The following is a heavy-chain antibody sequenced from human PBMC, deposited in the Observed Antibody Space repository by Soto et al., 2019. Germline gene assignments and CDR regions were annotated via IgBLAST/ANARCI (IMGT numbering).Heavy chain of an antibody. CDR1: GGSISTYH. Sequence: SETLSLTCTVSGGSISTYHWSWIRQHPGKGLEWIGYIYYSGSTYYNPSLKSRVTISVDTSKNQFSLKLSSVTAADTAVYYCAGLYSSSSGYFDYWGQGTLVTVSS. CDR3: AGLYSSSSGYFDY. V-gene: IGHV4-59*06. D-gene: IGHD6-6*01. J-gene: IGHJ4*02. CDR2: IYYSGST.